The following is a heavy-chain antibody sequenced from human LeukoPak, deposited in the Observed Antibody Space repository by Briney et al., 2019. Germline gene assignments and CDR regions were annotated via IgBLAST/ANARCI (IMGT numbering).Heavy chain of an antibody. CDR3: ARARRNYYGSGSSYYFDY. CDR2: INHSGST. J-gene: IGHJ4*02. CDR1: GDSITSGGYY. Sequence: ASETLSLTCTVSGDSITSGGYYWSWIRQPPGKGLEWIGEINHSGSTNYNPSLKSRVTISVDTSKNQFSLKLSSVTAADTAVYYCARARRNYYGSGSSYYFDYWGQGTLVTVSS. V-gene: IGHV4-34*01. D-gene: IGHD3-10*01.